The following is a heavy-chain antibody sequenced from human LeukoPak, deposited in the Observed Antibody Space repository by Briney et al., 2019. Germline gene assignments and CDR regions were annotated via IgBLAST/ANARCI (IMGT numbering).Heavy chain of an antibody. CDR1: GGSLSSSSYY. CDR3: ARRKRIGTKSAWGY. V-gene: IGHV4-39*01. CDR2: IYYSGST. D-gene: IGHD1-14*01. Sequence: SQTLSLTCTVSGGSLSSSSYYWGWIRQPPRKGLELIGSIYYSGSTYYNPSLKSRVTISVDTSKNQFSLKLSSVTAADTAVYYCARRKRIGTKSAWGYWGQGTLVTVSS. J-gene: IGHJ4*02.